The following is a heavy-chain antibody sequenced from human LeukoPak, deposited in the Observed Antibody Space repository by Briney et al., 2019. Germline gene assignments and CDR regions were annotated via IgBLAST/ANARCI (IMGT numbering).Heavy chain of an antibody. V-gene: IGHV4-39*07. CDR3: ARDYCSSTSCYVDAFDI. D-gene: IGHD2-2*01. J-gene: IGHJ3*02. CDR2: IYYSGST. Sequence: SETLSLTCTVSGGSISSSSYYWGWIRQPPGKGLEWIGSIYYSGSTYYNPSLKSRVTISVDTPKNQFSLKLSSVTAADTAVYYCARDYCSSTSCYVDAFDIWGQGTMVTVSS. CDR1: GGSISSSSYY.